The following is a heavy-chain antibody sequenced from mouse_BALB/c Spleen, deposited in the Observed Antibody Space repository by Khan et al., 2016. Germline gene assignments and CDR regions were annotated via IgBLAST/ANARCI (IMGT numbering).Heavy chain of an antibody. V-gene: IGHV14-3*02. D-gene: IGHD2-1*01. CDR3: ARGGNYVELGI. CDR1: GFNIKDTY. Sequence: VRLQQSGAELVKPGASVKLSCTASGFNIKDTYMHWVTQRPEQGLEWIGRIDPANGNTKNDPKFQGKATITADTSSNTVYLHLSSLTSEDTAVFYCARGGNYVELGIWGQGTLVTVSA. J-gene: IGHJ3*01. CDR2: IDPANGNT.